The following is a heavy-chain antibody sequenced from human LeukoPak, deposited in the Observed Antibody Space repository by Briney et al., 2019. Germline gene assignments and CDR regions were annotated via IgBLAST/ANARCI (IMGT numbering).Heavy chain of an antibody. D-gene: IGHD5-18*01. CDR1: GFTFSSYS. V-gene: IGHV3-23*01. J-gene: IGHJ4*02. CDR2: ITKSGDST. CDR3: ARQLYSYTNYIDY. Sequence: PGGSLRLSCAASGFTFSSYSMNWVRQAPGKGLEWVSAITKSGDSTYYADSVKGRFTISRDNSKHTLFLQMNSLGAEDTAVYYCARQLYSYTNYIDYWGQGTLLTVSS.